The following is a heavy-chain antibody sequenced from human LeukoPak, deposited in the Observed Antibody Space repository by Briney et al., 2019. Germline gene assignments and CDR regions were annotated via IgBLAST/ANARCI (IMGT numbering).Heavy chain of an antibody. Sequence: GGSLRLSCAVSGFTVSSNYMTWVRQAPGKGLEWVSVIYSGGSIYYADSVKGRFTISRDNSKNTLYLQMNSLRPEDTAVYYCAKEEPLTKWFDPWGQGTLVTVSS. CDR2: IYSGGSI. V-gene: IGHV3-53*05. CDR3: AKEEPLTKWFDP. CDR1: GFTVSSNY. J-gene: IGHJ5*02. D-gene: IGHD1-14*01.